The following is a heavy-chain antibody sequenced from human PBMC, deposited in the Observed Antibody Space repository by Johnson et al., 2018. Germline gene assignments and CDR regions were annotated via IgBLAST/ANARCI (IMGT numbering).Heavy chain of an antibody. D-gene: IGHD3-22*01. V-gene: IGHV3-21*01. J-gene: IGHJ1*01. CDR2: ISSSSSYI. CDR3: ARGNYDESSGYYSRYFQH. Sequence: VQLQESGGGVVQPGRSLRLSCAASGFTFSSYSMNWVRQAPGKGLEWVSSISSSSSYIYYADSVTGRFTISRDNAKNSLYLQMNSLSAEDTAVYYCARGNYDESSGYYSRYFQHWGQGTLVTVSS. CDR1: GFTFSSYS.